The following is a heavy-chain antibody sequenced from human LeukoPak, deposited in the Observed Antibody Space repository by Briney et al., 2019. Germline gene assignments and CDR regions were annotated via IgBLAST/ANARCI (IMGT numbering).Heavy chain of an antibody. J-gene: IGHJ3*02. D-gene: IGHD3-10*01. CDR3: ARPSGSFWLRQAFEI. V-gene: IGHV4-39*01. Sequence: SETLSLTCSVSGVSISSTSYYWGWIRQPPGKGLEWIGSAYYEGSTYYNPSLKSRVTISVDTSKNQFSLKLSSVTAADTAVYYCARPSGSFWLRQAFEIWGQGTLVTVSS. CDR1: GVSISSTSYY. CDR2: AYYEGST.